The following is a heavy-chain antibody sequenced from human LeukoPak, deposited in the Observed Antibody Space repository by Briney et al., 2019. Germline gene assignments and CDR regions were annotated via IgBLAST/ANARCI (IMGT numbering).Heavy chain of an antibody. V-gene: IGHV4-39*07. J-gene: IGHJ5*02. CDR3: ARGRGSGSYYA. CDR1: GGSISSSSYY. D-gene: IGHD3-10*01. CDR2: IYYSGST. Sequence: KTSETLSLTCTVSGGSISSSSYYWGWIRQPPGKGLEWIGSIYYSGSTYYNPSLKSRVTISVDTSKNQFSLKLSSVTAADTAVYYCARGRGSGSYYAWGQGTLVTVSS.